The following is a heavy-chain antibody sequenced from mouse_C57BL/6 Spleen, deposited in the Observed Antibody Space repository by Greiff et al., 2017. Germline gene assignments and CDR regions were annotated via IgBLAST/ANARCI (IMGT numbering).Heavy chain of an antibody. CDR3: ARGGHPRRYSDY. J-gene: IGHJ2*01. CDR2: INPSNGGT. V-gene: IGHV1-53*01. CDR1: GYTFTSYW. Sequence: VQLQQPGTELVKPGASVKLSCKASGYTFTSYWMHWVKPRSGQGLEWIGNINPSNGGTNYNEKFKSKATLTVDKSSSTAYMQLSSLTSEDSAVYYCARGGHPRRYSDYWGQGTTLTVSS.